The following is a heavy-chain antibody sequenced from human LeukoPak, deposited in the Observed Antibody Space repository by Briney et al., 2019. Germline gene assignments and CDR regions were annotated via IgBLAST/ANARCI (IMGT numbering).Heavy chain of an antibody. D-gene: IGHD5-24*01. J-gene: IGHJ4*02. CDR2: IYTSGST. CDR3: ARDSLATRTPFDY. CDR1: GGSISSGSYY. Sequence: PSETLSLTCTVSGGSISSGSYYWSWIRQPAGKGLEWIGRIYTSGSTNYNPSLKSRVTISVDTSKNQLSLKLSSVTAADTAVYYCARDSLATRTPFDYWGQGTLVTVSS. V-gene: IGHV4-61*02.